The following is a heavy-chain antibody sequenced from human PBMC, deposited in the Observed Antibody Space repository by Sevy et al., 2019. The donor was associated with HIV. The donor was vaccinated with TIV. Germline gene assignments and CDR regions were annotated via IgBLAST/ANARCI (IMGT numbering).Heavy chain of an antibody. CDR3: ARVGFNWNDVDY. CDR2: IYYSGST. V-gene: IGHV4-59*01. D-gene: IGHD1-20*01. Sequence: SETLSLTCSVSGGSMNLYYWSWIRQPPGKGLEWIGFIYYSGSTNYNPTLKSRVTISVDTSENQFSLKLSSVTAADTSVYYCARVGFNWNDVDYWGQGTLVTVSS. CDR1: GGSMNLYY. J-gene: IGHJ4*02.